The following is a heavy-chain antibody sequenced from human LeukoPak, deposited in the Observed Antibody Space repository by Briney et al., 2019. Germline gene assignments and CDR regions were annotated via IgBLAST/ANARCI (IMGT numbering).Heavy chain of an antibody. J-gene: IGHJ6*02. CDR3: AKMDARTTAMRGMDV. CDR2: ISGGGGTT. CDR1: GFIFSNYA. D-gene: IGHD1-1*01. V-gene: IGHV3-23*01. Sequence: GGSLRLSCAASGFIFSNYAMSWVRQAPGKGLEWVSGISGGGGTTYYADSVKGRSTISRDNSQNTPYLQMNSLRADDTAVYYCAKMDARTTAMRGMDVWGQGTTVTVSS.